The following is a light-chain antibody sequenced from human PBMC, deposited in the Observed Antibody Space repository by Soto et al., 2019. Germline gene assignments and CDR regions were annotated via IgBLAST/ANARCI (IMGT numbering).Light chain of an antibody. J-gene: IGLJ1*01. V-gene: IGLV2-14*03. CDR2: NVY. CDR1: NSDVGSYNY. CDR3: SSYTISRTYV. Sequence: QSALTQAAAVSGSPGQPITISCTGTNSDVGSYNYVSWHQQHPGKAPKLMIYNVYDRPSGISNRFSGSKSGNTASLTISGLQGEDEADYYCSSYTISRTYVFGTGTKVTVL.